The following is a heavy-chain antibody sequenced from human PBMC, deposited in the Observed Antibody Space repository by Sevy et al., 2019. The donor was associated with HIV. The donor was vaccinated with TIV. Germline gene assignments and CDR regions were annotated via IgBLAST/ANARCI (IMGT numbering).Heavy chain of an antibody. V-gene: IGHV3-30-3*01. J-gene: IGHJ4*02. D-gene: IGHD1-26*01. CDR1: GFTFRTYA. CDR2: ISSNGDNG. Sequence: GGSLRLSCAASGFTFRTYAFHWVRQAPGRGLEWIGLISSNGDNGLYATSVRGRFTISRDNSMNILYLQMTSLTPDDTAGYYCARGPEWELTSFLSHWGQGTLVTVSS. CDR3: ARGPEWELTSFLSH.